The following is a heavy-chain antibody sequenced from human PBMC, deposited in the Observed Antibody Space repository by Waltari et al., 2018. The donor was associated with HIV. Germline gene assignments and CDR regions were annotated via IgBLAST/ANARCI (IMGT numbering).Heavy chain of an antibody. CDR2: IYPGDSDT. CDR3: ASHHARAWIQPIDAFDI. J-gene: IGHJ3*02. D-gene: IGHD5-18*01. Sequence: EVQLVQSGAEVKKPGESLKISCKGSGYSFTSYWIGWVRQMPGKGLEWMGIIYPGDSDTRYSPSFQGQVTISADKSISTAYLQWSSLKASDTAMYYCASHHARAWIQPIDAFDIWGQGTMVTVSS. V-gene: IGHV5-51*03. CDR1: GYSFTSYW.